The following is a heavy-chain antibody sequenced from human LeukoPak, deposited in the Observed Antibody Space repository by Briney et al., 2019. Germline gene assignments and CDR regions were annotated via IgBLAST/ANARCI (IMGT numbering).Heavy chain of an antibody. Sequence: GASVKVSCKASGYTFTDYYMHWVRQAPGQGLEWMGWINPNSGGTNYAQKFQGRVTMTRDTSISTAYMELSRLRSDDTAVYYCARDLRGRLYYFDYWGQGTLVTVSS. CDR1: GYTFTDYY. CDR3: ARDLRGRLYYFDY. D-gene: IGHD1-26*01. J-gene: IGHJ4*02. V-gene: IGHV1-2*02. CDR2: INPNSGGT.